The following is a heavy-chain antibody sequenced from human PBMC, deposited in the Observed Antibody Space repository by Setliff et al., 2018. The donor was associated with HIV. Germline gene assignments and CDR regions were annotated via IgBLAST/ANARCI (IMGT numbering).Heavy chain of an antibody. CDR2: VGAVGAPT. D-gene: IGHD3-9*01. CDR3: AKVFDYCIDGFDI. V-gene: IGHV3-23*01. CDR1: GFNFNSYA. Sequence: GGSLRLSCAASGFNFNSYAMGWVRQAPGKGLEWVSTVGAVGAPTHYAESVKGRFTSSKDNSKETLYLQMSGLRDEDTALYYCAKVFDYCIDGFDIWGQGTLVTVSS. J-gene: IGHJ3*02.